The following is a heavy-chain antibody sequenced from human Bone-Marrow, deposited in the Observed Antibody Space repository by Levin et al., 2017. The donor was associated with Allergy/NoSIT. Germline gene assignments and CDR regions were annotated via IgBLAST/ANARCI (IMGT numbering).Heavy chain of an antibody. V-gene: IGHV4-34*01. Sequence: SETLSLTCAVYGGSFSGYYWSWIRQPPGKGLEWIGEINHSGSTNYNPSLKSRVTISVDTSKNQFSLKLSSVTAADTAVYYCARAFSWNYVFWGGERELNYDYWGQGTLVTVSS. J-gene: IGHJ4*02. CDR1: GGSFSGYY. CDR2: INHSGST. D-gene: IGHD1-7*01. CDR3: ARAFSWNYVFWGGERELNYDY.